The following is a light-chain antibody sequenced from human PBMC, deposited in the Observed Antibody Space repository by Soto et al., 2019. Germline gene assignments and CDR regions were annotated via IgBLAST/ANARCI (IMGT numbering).Light chain of an antibody. CDR3: QQYNNWPPIN. J-gene: IGKJ5*01. CDR1: QSVYNTY. V-gene: IGKV3D-15*01. Sequence: EIVLTQAPVTLSLSPGERATLSCSASQSVYNTYLAWYQQKPGQAPRLLIFVASNRATGIPARFSGSGSGTEFTLTISSLQSEDFAVYYCQQYNNWPPINFGQGTRLAT. CDR2: VAS.